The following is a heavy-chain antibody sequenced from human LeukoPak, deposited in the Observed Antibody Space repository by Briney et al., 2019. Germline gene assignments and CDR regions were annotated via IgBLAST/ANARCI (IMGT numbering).Heavy chain of an antibody. CDR2: IKQDGSKK. V-gene: IGHV3-7*01. Sequence: GGSLRLSCVASGFPFSSYWMTWVRQAPGKGLEWVANIKQDGSKKYYVDSVKGRFTISRDNAKSSLYLQMDSLRAEDTAVYYCARAIGKSEGYWGQGTLVTVSS. CDR3: ARAIGKSEGY. CDR1: GFPFSSYW. D-gene: IGHD4-23*01. J-gene: IGHJ4*02.